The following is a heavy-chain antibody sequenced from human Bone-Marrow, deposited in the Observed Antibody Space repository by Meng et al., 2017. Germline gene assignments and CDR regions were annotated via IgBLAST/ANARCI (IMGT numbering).Heavy chain of an antibody. CDR1: GFTFSSYA. Sequence: GESLKISCAASGFTFSSYAMNWVRQAPGKGLEWVSYISSSGSTIYYADSVKGRFTISRDNAKNSLYLQMNSLRAEDTAVYYCARDEGVSYYYYGMDVWGQGTTVTVSS. V-gene: IGHV3-48*03. J-gene: IGHJ6*02. CDR2: ISSSGSTI. CDR3: ARDEGVSYYYYGMDV.